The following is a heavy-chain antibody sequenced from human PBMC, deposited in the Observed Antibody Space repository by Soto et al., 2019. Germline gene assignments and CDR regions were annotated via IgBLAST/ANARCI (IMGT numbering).Heavy chain of an antibody. CDR3: ARDRSSSEY. CDR2: ISAYNGNT. D-gene: IGHD6-13*01. Sequence: ASVKVSCKASGYTFTNFGISWVRQAPGQGLEWMGWISAYNGNTNYAQKFQDRVTMTTDTSTNTAYMELRSLRSDDTALYYCARDRSSSEYWGQGTLVTVSS. CDR1: GYTFTNFG. J-gene: IGHJ4*02. V-gene: IGHV1-18*01.